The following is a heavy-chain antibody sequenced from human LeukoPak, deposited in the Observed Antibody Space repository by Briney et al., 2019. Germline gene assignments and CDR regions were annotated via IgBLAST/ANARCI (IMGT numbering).Heavy chain of an antibody. CDR1: GFPFSFYE. V-gene: IGHV3-48*03. CDR3: ALLAVASDFDY. D-gene: IGHD6-19*01. J-gene: IGHJ4*02. CDR2: IGSSGTTT. Sequence: PGGSPRLSCAVSGFPFSFYEMTWVRQAPGKGLEWVSNIGSSGTTTHYADSVKGRFSISRDNAKNSLYLRMDSLRVEDTAVYYCALLAVASDFDYWGQGALVTVSS.